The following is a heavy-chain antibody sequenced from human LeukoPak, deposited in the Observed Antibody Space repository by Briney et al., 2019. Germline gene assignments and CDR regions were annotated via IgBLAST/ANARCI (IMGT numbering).Heavy chain of an antibody. D-gene: IGHD3-10*01. CDR3: ARDHYGSGTYYDKNFDY. J-gene: IGHJ4*02. V-gene: IGHV3-21*01. CDR2: ISSSSSYL. CDR1: GFTFSSYS. Sequence: GGSLRLYCAASGFTFSSYSMNWVRQAPGKGLEWVSSISSSSSYLYYADSVKGRFTISRDNAKNSLYLQMNSLRTEDTAVYFCARDHYGSGTYYDKNFDYWGQGTLVTVSS.